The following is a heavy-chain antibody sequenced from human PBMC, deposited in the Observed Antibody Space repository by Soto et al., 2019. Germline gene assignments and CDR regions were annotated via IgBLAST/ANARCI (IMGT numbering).Heavy chain of an antibody. D-gene: IGHD6-6*01. V-gene: IGHV3-33*01. CDR2: IWYDGSNK. J-gene: IGHJ6*02. Sequence: QVQLVESGGGVVQPGRSLRLSCAASGFTFSSYGMHWVRQAPGKGLEWVAVIWYDGSNKYYADSVKGRFTISRDNSKNTLYLQMNSLRAEDTAVYHSPRVSSSSPYYYYGMDVWGQGTTVTVSS. CDR1: GFTFSSYG. CDR3: PRVSSSSPYYYYGMDV.